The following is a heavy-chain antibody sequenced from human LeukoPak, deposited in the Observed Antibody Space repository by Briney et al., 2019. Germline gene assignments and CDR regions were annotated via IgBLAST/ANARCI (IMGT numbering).Heavy chain of an antibody. V-gene: IGHV4-39*01. D-gene: IGHD3-9*01. Sequence: PSETLSLTCTVSSGSIATVSYYWGWIRQPPGKALEYIGSMYYSGSTYYNPSLKSRVTISVDTSKNQLPLKLSSVTAADTAVYYCARLPDYDLLTSYPFDYWGQGTLVTVSS. J-gene: IGHJ4*02. CDR1: SGSIATVSYY. CDR3: ARLPDYDLLTSYPFDY. CDR2: MYYSGST.